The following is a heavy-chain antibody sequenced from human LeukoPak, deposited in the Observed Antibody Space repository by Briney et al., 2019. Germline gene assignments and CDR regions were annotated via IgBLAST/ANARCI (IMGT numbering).Heavy chain of an antibody. CDR3: ARVSGPGMNEYFHL. CDR2: INNDGTTT. Sequence: GGSLRLSCAASGFTFSGAWVHWVRQAPGKGLVWVSRINNDGTTTMYADSVKGRFTLSRDNAKNTLYLQMNSLRAEDTAVYYCARVSGPGMNEYFHLWGQGTLVTVPS. J-gene: IGHJ1*01. V-gene: IGHV3-74*03. CDR1: GFTFSGAW. D-gene: IGHD3-10*01.